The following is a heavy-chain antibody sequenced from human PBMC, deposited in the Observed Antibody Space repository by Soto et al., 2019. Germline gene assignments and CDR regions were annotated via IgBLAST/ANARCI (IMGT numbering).Heavy chain of an antibody. V-gene: IGHV3-23*01. J-gene: IGHJ5*02. D-gene: IGHD3-10*01. Sequence: EVQLLKSGGGLVQPGGSLRLSCAASGFTFTTYAMSWVRQAPWKGLEWVSGTSGSGGSTYYADSVKGRFTISRDNSKSTLYLQMNSLTAEDTAIYYCAKERSGSFDPWRHGTLVTVSS. CDR1: GFTFTTYA. CDR3: AKERSGSFDP. CDR2: TSGSGGST.